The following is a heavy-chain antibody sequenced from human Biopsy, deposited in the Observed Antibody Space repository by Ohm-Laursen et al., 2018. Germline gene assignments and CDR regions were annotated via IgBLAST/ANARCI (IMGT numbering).Heavy chain of an antibody. V-gene: IGHV3-48*04. CDR1: GFTLSSYS. CDR2: ITNSGGTV. J-gene: IGHJ6*02. CDR3: ARPPWGHAYGYYNGMDV. D-gene: IGHD3-10*01. Sequence: GSLRLSCTASGFTLSSYSMNWVRQPPGKGLEWVSYITNSGGTVYYEDSVKGRFTVSRDNAKNSLYLQMDRLRAEDTAVYYCARPPWGHAYGYYNGMDVWGQGTTVIVSS.